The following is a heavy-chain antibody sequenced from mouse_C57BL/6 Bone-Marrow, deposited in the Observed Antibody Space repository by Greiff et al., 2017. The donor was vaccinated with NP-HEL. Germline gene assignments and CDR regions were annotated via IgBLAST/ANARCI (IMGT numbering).Heavy chain of an antibody. CDR3: ARDVPSYYSNYGTWWYFDV. CDR1: GYSITSGYY. J-gene: IGHJ1*03. D-gene: IGHD2-5*01. Sequence: EVQLVESGPGLVKPSQSLSLTCSVTGYSITSGYYWNWIRQFPGNKLEWMGYISYDGSNNYNPSLKNRISITRDTSKNQFFLKLNSVTTEDTATYYCARDVPSYYSNYGTWWYFDVWGTGTTVTVSS. V-gene: IGHV3-6*01. CDR2: ISYDGSN.